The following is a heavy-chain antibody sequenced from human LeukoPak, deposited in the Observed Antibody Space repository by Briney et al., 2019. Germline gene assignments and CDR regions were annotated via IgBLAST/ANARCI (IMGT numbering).Heavy chain of an antibody. J-gene: IGHJ4*02. CDR3: ARLQQLAKLDY. CDR2: IYHSGST. Sequence: PSETLSLTCAVTGGSISNNWWTWVRQPPGKGLEWIGEIYHSGSTNYNPSLKSRVTISVDKSKNQFSLKLSSVTAADTAVYYCARLQQLAKLDYWGQGTLVTVSS. CDR1: GGSISNNW. V-gene: IGHV4-4*02. D-gene: IGHD6-13*01.